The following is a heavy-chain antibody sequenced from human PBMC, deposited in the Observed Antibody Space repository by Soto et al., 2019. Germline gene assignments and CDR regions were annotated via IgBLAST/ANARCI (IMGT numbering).Heavy chain of an antibody. CDR3: AGDKAAGIDYYYVMDV. CDR1: GDSFPSDY. Sequence: APVKASCKGSGDSFPSDYRHWVRQAPGQGREGMGMLNPSYGTTVYAQNFQGRVTMTRDTSTSTVYMDLTSLRSEDTAVYYCAGDKAAGIDYYYVMDVWG. J-gene: IGHJ6*02. CDR2: LNPSYGTT. D-gene: IGHD6-19*01. V-gene: IGHV1-46*01.